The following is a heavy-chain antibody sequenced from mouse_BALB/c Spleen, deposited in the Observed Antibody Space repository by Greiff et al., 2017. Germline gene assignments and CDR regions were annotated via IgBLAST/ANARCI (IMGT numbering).Heavy chain of an antibody. J-gene: IGHJ4*01. CDR2: IDPANGNT. CDR3: ARSPFMDY. CDR1: GFNIKDTY. V-gene: IGHV14-3*02. Sequence: LVESGAELVKPGASVKLSCTASGFNIKDTYMHWVKQRPEQGLEWIGRIDPANGNTKYDPKFQGKATITADTSSNTAYLQLSSLTSEDTAVYYCARSPFMDYWGQGTSVTVSS.